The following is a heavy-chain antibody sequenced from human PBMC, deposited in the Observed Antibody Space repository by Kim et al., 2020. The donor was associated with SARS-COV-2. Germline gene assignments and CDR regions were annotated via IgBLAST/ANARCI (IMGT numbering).Heavy chain of an antibody. Sequence: SVKVSCKASGGTFSSYAISWVRQAPGQGLEWMGGIIPIFGTANYAQKFQGRVTITADESTSTAYMELSSLRSEDTAVYYCASPGQLWFGEIAQYYFDYWGQGTLVTVSS. CDR3: ASPGQLWFGEIAQYYFDY. D-gene: IGHD3-10*01. V-gene: IGHV1-69*13. J-gene: IGHJ4*02. CDR1: GGTFSSYA. CDR2: IIPIFGTA.